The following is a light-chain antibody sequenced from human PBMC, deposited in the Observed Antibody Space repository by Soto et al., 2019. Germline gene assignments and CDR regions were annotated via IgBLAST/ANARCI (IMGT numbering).Light chain of an antibody. CDR2: DAF. CDR1: QSIGSY. CDR3: QQRSTWPPFS. Sequence: EIVLTQSPATLSLSLGERATLSCRASQSIGSYLAWYQHKLGQPPRLLIYDAFNRATGIPVRFSGSGSGTDFTLTLSSLEPEDFAVYYCQQRSTWPPFSFGPGTKVDIK. J-gene: IGKJ3*01. V-gene: IGKV3-11*01.